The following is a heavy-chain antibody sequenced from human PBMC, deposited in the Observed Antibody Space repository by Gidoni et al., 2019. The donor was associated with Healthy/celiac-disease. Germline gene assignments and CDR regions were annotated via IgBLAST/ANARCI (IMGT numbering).Heavy chain of an antibody. CDR3: VRASGCSSTTCSDAFDI. V-gene: IGHV3-74*01. CDR1: EFTFSSYW. D-gene: IGHD2-2*01. Sequence: EVQLVESGGSLVQPGGSLRLSCAVSEFTFSSYWMHWVRQAPGKGLVWVSRINSDGSSTIYADSVKGRFTISRDNAKNTLYLQMNSLRAEDTAVYYCVRASGCSSTTCSDAFDIWGQGTMVTVSS. CDR2: INSDGSST. J-gene: IGHJ3*02.